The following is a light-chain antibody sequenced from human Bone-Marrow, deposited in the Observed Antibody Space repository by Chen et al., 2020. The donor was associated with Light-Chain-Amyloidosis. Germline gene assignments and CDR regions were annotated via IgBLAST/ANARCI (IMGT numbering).Light chain of an antibody. J-gene: IGLJ3*02. CDR2: DDS. CDR1: NIGSTS. V-gene: IGLV3-21*02. CDR3: QVLDRSTDRPV. Sequence: SYVLTQPSSVSVAPGQTATIACGGNNIGSTSVHWYQQTPGQAPLLVVYDDSDRPSGIPVRLSASIPGNTATLTISRGEAGDEAYYYCQVLDRSTDRPVFGGGTKLTVL.